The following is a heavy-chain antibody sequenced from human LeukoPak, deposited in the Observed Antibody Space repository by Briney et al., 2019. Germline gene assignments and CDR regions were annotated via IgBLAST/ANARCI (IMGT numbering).Heavy chain of an antibody. Sequence: SETLSLTCAVSGYSISSGYYWGWIRQPPGKGLEWIGSIYHSGSTYYNPSLKSRVTISVDTSKNQFSLKLSSVTAADTAVYYCASPYYDSSGYYYVNDYWGQGTLVTVSS. J-gene: IGHJ4*02. CDR1: GYSISSGYY. V-gene: IGHV4-38-2*01. CDR2: IYHSGST. CDR3: ASPYYDSSGYYYVNDY. D-gene: IGHD3-22*01.